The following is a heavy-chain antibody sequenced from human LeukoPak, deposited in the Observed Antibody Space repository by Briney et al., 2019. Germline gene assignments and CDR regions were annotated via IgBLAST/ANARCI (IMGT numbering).Heavy chain of an antibody. CDR3: ARDSESGSFTRRAFDY. V-gene: IGHV1-69*13. CDR1: GGTFSSYA. D-gene: IGHD1-26*01. CDR2: IIPIFGTA. Sequence: SVKVSCKASGGTFSSYAISWVRQAPGQGLEWMGGIIPIFGTANYAQKFQGRVTITADESTSTAYMELSSLRSEDTAVYYCARDSESGSFTRRAFDYWGQGTLVTVSS. J-gene: IGHJ4*02.